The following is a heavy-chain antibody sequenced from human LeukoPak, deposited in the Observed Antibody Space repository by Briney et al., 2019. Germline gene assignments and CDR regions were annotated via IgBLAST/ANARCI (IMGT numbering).Heavy chain of an antibody. V-gene: IGHV1-8*02. Sequence: ASVKVSCKASGGTFSSYAINWVRQATGQGLEWMGWMNPNSGNTGYAQKFQGRVTMTRNTSISTAYMELSSLRSEDTAVYYCARLSRWFGDPPDYWGQGTLVTVSS. CDR2: MNPNSGNT. J-gene: IGHJ4*02. CDR1: GGTFSSYA. D-gene: IGHD3-10*01. CDR3: ARLSRWFGDPPDY.